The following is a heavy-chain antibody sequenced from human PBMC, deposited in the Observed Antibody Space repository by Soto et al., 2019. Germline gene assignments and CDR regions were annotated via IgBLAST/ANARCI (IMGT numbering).Heavy chain of an antibody. CDR1: GFTFSSYA. J-gene: IGHJ4*02. V-gene: IGHV3-30-3*01. CDR2: MSFDGYDK. D-gene: IGHD3-10*01. Sequence: QVQLVESGGGVVQPGRSLRLSCAASGFTFSSYAMHWVRQAPGKGQVWVEAMSFDGYDKYYADSVKGRFTISRDNSLDTLYLQMTSLRAEDTAVYYCARDLKKVVRGIDYWGQGTLVTVSS. CDR3: ARDLKKVVRGIDY.